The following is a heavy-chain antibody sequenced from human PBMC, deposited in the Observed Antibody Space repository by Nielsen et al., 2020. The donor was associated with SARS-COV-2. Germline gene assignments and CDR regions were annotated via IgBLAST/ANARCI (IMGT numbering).Heavy chain of an antibody. CDR1: GDSVSSNSAA. D-gene: IGHD4-17*01. J-gene: IGHJ6*03. CDR2: TYYRSKWYN. V-gene: IGHV6-1*01. Sequence: SETLSLTCAISGDSVSSNSAAWNWIRQSPSRGPEWLGRTYYRSKWYNDYAVSVKSRITINPDTSKNQFSLRLNSVTPEDTAVYYCARARGAYGDYYYYYYTDVWGKGTTVTVSS. CDR3: ARARGAYGDYYYYYYTDV.